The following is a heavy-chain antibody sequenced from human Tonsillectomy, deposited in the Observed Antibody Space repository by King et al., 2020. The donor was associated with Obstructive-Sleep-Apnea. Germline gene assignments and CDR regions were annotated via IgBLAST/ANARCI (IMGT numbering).Heavy chain of an antibody. CDR2: ICYSGST. CDR1: GGSISSGDYY. D-gene: IGHD3-22*01. Sequence: QLQESGPGLVKPSQTLSLTCTVSGGSISSGDYYWSWIRQPPGKGLGWIGYICYSGSTYFNPSLKSRVTISVYTSKNQFSLKLSSVTAAATAGCYCAWGGWDSSGSVVFAFDIWGQGTMVTVSS. V-gene: IGHV4-30-4*01. CDR3: AWGGWDSSGSVVFAFDI. J-gene: IGHJ3*02.